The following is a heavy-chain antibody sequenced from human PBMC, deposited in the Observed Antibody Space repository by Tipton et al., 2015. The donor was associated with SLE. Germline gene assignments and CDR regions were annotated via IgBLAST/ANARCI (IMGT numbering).Heavy chain of an antibody. D-gene: IGHD3-10*01. Sequence: TLSLTCNVSSGSITSYYWNWIRQFPGKGLEWIGNVYYSGTTNYNPSLKSRVTISINMSKNQFSLKLSSVTAADTAVYYCARDSSGMGYYWLDPWGQGTLVTVSS. J-gene: IGHJ5*02. V-gene: IGHV4-59*01. CDR3: ARDSSGMGYYWLDP. CDR1: SGSITSYY. CDR2: VYYSGTT.